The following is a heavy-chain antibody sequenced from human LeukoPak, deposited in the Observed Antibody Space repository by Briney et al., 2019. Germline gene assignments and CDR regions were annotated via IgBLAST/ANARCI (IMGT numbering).Heavy chain of an antibody. CDR1: GGSISSGGYS. CDR3: ARYYDFWSGNWFDP. D-gene: IGHD3-3*01. V-gene: IGHV4-30-2*01. CDR2: IYHSGST. J-gene: IGHJ5*02. Sequence: SETLSLTCAVSGGSISSGGYSWSWIRQPPGKGLEWIGYIYHSGSTYYNPSLESRVTISVDRSKNQFSLKLSSVTAADTAVYYCARYYDFWSGNWFDPWGQGTLVTVSS.